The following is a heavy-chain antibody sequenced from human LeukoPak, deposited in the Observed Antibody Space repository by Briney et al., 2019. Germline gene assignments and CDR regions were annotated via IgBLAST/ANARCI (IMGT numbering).Heavy chain of an antibody. CDR2: TSSDLNVK. CDR1: GFTFRNYV. CDR3: AKDRRLPWDYFDS. D-gene: IGHD5-12*01. Sequence: GGSLRLSCAASGFTFRNYVIHWVRQAPGKGLEWVAVTSSDLNVKLYADSVKGRFTISRDNSKNTLYLQMNSLRAEDTAIYYCAKDRRLPWDYFDSWGQGTLVTVSS. J-gene: IGHJ4*02. V-gene: IGHV3-30*18.